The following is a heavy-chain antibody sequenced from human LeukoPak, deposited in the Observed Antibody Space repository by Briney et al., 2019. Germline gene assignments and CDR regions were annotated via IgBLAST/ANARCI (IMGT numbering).Heavy chain of an antibody. J-gene: IGHJ4*02. D-gene: IGHD3-22*01. CDR3: ARGEDSSGYYLDY. V-gene: IGHV4-30-2*01. CDR1: GGSISSGGYS. Sequence: SQTLSLTCAVSGGSISSGGYSWSWIRQPPGKGLEWIGYIYHSGSTYYNPSLKSRVTISVDRSKNQFSLKLSSVTAADTAVYYCARGEDSSGYYLDYWAQGTLVTVSS. CDR2: IYHSGST.